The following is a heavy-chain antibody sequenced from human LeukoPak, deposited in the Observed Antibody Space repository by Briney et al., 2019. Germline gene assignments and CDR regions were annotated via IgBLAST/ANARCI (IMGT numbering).Heavy chain of an antibody. CDR1: GGSISSSSYY. D-gene: IGHD6-19*01. CDR2: IYYSGST. Sequence: SETLSLTCTVSGGSISSSSYYWGWIRQPPGKGLEWIGSIYYSGSTYYNPSLKSRVTISVDTSKNQFSLKLSSVTALDTAVYYCARIAVGWFDPWAREPWSPSPQ. J-gene: IGHJ5*02. V-gene: IGHV4-39*07. CDR3: ARIAVGWFDP.